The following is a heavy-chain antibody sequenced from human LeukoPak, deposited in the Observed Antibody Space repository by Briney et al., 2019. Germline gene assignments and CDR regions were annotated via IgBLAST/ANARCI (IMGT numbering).Heavy chain of an antibody. CDR2: IKLDGSEV. J-gene: IGHJ3*01. D-gene: IGHD1-26*01. CDR1: GFTFSSYR. CDR3: ARDRSWELPGADGFDV. Sequence: GGSLRLSCAASGFTFSSYRMSWVRQAPGKGLEWVANIKLDGSEVYYVDSVKGRFSISRDNAKNSLYLQMNSLRAEDTALYYCARDRSWELPGADGFDVWGQGTMVTVSS. V-gene: IGHV3-7*04.